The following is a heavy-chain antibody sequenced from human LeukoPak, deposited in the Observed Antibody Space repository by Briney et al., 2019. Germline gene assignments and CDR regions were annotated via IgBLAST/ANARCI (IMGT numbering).Heavy chain of an antibody. D-gene: IGHD3-3*01. V-gene: IGHV4-39*07. J-gene: IGHJ1*01. CDR2: IYYSGST. CDR3: AGGDFWSGAPTD. Sequence: SETLSLPCTVSGGSISSSSYYWGWIRQPPGKGLEWIGSIYYSGSTYYNPSLKSRVIISVNTTKTPYLLRVSPRTAVDTAVYCCAGGDFWSGAPTDWG. CDR1: GGSISSSSYY.